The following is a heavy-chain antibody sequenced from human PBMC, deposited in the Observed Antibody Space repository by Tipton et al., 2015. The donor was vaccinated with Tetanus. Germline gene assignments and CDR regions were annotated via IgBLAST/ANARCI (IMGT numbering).Heavy chain of an antibody. Sequence: GSLRLSCAASGFTVSNNYMYWVRRAPGKGLEWVSVIYSGGSTYYADSVKGRFTISRDNSKNTLYLQMNSLRAEDTAVYYCARLHLRTYASSSGYWGQGTLVTVSS. CDR3: ARLHLRTYASSSGY. D-gene: IGHD6-6*01. CDR2: IYSGGST. V-gene: IGHV3-53*01. CDR1: GFTVSNNY. J-gene: IGHJ4*02.